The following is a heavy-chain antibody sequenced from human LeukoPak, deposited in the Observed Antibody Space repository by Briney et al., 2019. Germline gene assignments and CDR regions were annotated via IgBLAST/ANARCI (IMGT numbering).Heavy chain of an antibody. Sequence: SQTLSLTCTVSDGSISSYYWSWIRQPPGKGLEWIAYIHHSGSTNYNPSLKSRVTISVDTSKNQFSLQVSSVTAADTAVYYCARAMDGSLYYFDYWGQGTLVTVSS. CDR1: DGSISSYY. V-gene: IGHV4-59*01. J-gene: IGHJ4*02. D-gene: IGHD3-22*01. CDR2: IHHSGST. CDR3: ARAMDGSLYYFDY.